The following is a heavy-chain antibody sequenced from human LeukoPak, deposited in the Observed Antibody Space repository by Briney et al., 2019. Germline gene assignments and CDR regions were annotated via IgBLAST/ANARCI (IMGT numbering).Heavy chain of an antibody. CDR2: ISSSSSYI. CDR3: AKDDRAVAGTGYFDY. D-gene: IGHD6-19*01. Sequence: GGSLRLSCAASGFTFSTYSMNWVRQAPGKGLEWVSSISSSSSYIHYADSVKGRFTISRDNSKNSLYLQMNSLRTEDTALYYCAKDDRAVAGTGYFDYWGQGTLVTVSS. J-gene: IGHJ4*02. CDR1: GFTFSTYS. V-gene: IGHV3-21*04.